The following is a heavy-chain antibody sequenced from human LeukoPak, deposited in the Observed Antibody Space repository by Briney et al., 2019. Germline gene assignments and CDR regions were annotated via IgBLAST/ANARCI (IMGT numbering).Heavy chain of an antibody. D-gene: IGHD5-12*01. CDR1: GYTFSDYY. Sequence: GASVKVSCKASGYTFSDYYIHWVRQAPGQGLEWVGWINPKTGGTDYVQRFQGSVTMTRDTSINTAYMELNRLKFDDTAVFYCARARGLIYSDYDLFDYWGQGTLVTVSS. V-gene: IGHV1-2*02. CDR2: INPKTGGT. CDR3: ARARGLIYSDYDLFDY. J-gene: IGHJ4*02.